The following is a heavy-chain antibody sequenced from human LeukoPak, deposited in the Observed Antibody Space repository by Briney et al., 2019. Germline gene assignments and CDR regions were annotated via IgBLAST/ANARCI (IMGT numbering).Heavy chain of an antibody. Sequence: GGSLRLSCAASGFTFSSYAMSWVRQAPGKGLEWVSTISDSGGSTYYADSVKGRFTISRDNSKNTLYLQMNSMRAEDTAVYCCAKKPSSGYYYIDYWGQGTLVTVSS. CDR2: ISDSGGST. CDR3: AKKPSSGYYYIDY. D-gene: IGHD3-22*01. CDR1: GFTFSSYA. J-gene: IGHJ4*02. V-gene: IGHV3-23*01.